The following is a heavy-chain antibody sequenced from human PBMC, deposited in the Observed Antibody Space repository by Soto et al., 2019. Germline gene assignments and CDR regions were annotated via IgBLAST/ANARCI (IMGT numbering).Heavy chain of an antibody. D-gene: IGHD2-15*01. CDR3: ARVRYCSGGSCYSSYYYYGMDV. J-gene: IGHJ6*02. Sequence: EVQLVESGGGLVQPGGSLRLSCAASGFTFSSYWMHWVRQAPGKGLVWVSRINSDGSSTSYADSVKGRFTISRDNAKNTLYLQMNSLRAEDPAVYYCARVRYCSGGSCYSSYYYYGMDVWGQGTTVTVSS. V-gene: IGHV3-74*01. CDR1: GFTFSSYW. CDR2: INSDGSST.